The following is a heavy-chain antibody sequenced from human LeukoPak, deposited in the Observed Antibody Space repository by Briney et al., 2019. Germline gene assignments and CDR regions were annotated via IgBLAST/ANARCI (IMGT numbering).Heavy chain of an antibody. CDR3: AELGITMIGGV. CDR1: GFTFQSNY. Sequence: GGSLRLSCAASGFTFQSNYMSWVRQAPGKGLEWVSYISSSGSTVYYADSVKGRFTISRDNAKNSLYLQMNSLRAEDTAVYYCAELGITMIGGVWGKGTTVTISS. D-gene: IGHD3-10*02. J-gene: IGHJ6*04. CDR2: ISSSGSTV. V-gene: IGHV3-11*04.